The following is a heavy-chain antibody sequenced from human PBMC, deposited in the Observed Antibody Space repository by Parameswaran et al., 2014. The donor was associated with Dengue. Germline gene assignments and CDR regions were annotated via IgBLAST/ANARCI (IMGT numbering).Heavy chain of an antibody. Sequence: QAGSRLKISCAASGFTFSSYAMHWVRQAPGKGLEWVAVISYDGSNKYYADSVKGRFTISRDNSKNTLYLQMNSLRAEDTAVYYCARDWAGYFDYWGQGTLVTVSS. J-gene: IGHJ4*02. CDR3: ARDWAGYFDY. D-gene: IGHD3-10*01. CDR1: GFTFSSYA. CDR2: ISYDGSNK. V-gene: IGHV3-30-3*01.